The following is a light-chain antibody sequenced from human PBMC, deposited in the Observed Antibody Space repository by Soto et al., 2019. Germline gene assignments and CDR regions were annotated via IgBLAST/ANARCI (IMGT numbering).Light chain of an antibody. CDR2: AAS. V-gene: IGKV1-39*01. CDR1: QGISTY. CDR3: QQSYSNTWT. Sequence: DIHMTRSPSSLSESAGHRFTITCRASQGISTYLNWYQQKPGKAPKLLIYAASSLQSGVPSRFSGSGSETDFTLTISSMKTEDFATYSCQQSYSNTWTFGHGTKVDIK. J-gene: IGKJ1*01.